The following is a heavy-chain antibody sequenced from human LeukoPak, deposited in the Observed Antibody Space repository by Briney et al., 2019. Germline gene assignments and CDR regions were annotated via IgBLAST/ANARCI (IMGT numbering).Heavy chain of an antibody. D-gene: IGHD3-3*01. Sequence: GGSLRLSCAASGFTFDDYAMHWVRQAPGKGLEWVSLISWDGGSTYYADSVKGRFTISRDNSKNSLYLQMNSLRAEDTALYYCAKDMSGNARSGLLYDYWGQGTLVTVSS. V-gene: IGHV3-43D*03. CDR3: AKDMSGNARSGLLYDY. CDR2: ISWDGGST. CDR1: GFTFDDYA. J-gene: IGHJ4*02.